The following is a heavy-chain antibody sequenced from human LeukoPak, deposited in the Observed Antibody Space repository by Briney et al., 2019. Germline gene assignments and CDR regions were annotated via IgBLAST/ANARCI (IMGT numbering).Heavy chain of an antibody. D-gene: IGHD2-2*01. V-gene: IGHV4-34*01. CDR2: INHSGST. Sequence: SETLSLTCAVHGGSFSGYYWSWIRQPPGKGLEWIGEINHSGSTNYNPSLKSRVTISVDTSKNQFSLKLSSVTAADTAVYYCARAPSREIVVPAAHFDYWGQGTLVTVSS. CDR1: GGSFSGYY. CDR3: ARAPSREIVVPAAHFDY. J-gene: IGHJ4*02.